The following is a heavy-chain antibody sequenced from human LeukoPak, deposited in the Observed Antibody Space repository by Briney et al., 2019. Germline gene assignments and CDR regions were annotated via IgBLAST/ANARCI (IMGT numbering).Heavy chain of an antibody. CDR1: GGSISSSSYY. Sequence: PETLSLTCTVSGGSISSSSYYWGWIRQPPGKGLEWIGSIYYSGSTYYNPSLKSRVTISVDTSKNQFSLKLSSVTAADTAVYYCASNRITMVRGVIVTGFFDYWGQGTLVTVSS. CDR2: IYYSGST. CDR3: ASNRITMVRGVIVTGFFDY. J-gene: IGHJ4*02. D-gene: IGHD3-10*01. V-gene: IGHV4-39*01.